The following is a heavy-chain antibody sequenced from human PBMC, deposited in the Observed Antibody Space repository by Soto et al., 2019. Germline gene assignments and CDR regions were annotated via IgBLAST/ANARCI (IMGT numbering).Heavy chain of an antibody. D-gene: IGHD5-12*01. Sequence: QITLKESGPTLVKPTQILTLTCSFSGFSLSTRRVCVGWIRQPPGKALEWLALIFWDDDKWYSPSLRSRLTITEDSSKSQVVLTMTNMDPVDTATYYCAHRSRGYAYYFDQWGQGTLVTVSS. J-gene: IGHJ4*02. CDR1: GFSLSTRRVC. CDR3: AHRSRGYAYYFDQ. CDR2: IFWDDDK. V-gene: IGHV2-5*02.